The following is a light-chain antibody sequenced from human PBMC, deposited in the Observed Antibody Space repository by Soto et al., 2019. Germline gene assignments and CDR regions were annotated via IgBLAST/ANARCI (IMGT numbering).Light chain of an antibody. CDR1: QHVTSSY. J-gene: IGKJ1*01. CDR2: GAS. V-gene: IGKV3-20*01. CDR3: QQYVRYPWA. Sequence: AMSPSLVPPCLALGERATLSCTATQHVTSSYLAWYQQKPGQAPRLLMYGASIMTSGIPARFSGSGSGTDFTLTISRLEPEDFAAYYCQQYVRYPWAFGQGTKVDIK.